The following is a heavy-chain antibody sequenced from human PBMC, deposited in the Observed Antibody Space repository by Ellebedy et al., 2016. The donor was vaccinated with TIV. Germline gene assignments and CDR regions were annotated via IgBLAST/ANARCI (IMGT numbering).Heavy chain of an antibody. Sequence: AASVKVSCKASGGTFSSYAISWVRQAPGQGLEWMGGIIPIFGTANYAQKFQGRVTITADESTSTAYMELSSLRSEDTAVYYCARDRGSSWAEGDYYYGMDVWGQGTTVTVSS. V-gene: IGHV1-69*13. CDR1: GGTFSSYA. D-gene: IGHD6-13*01. CDR3: ARDRGSSWAEGDYYYGMDV. CDR2: IIPIFGTA. J-gene: IGHJ6*02.